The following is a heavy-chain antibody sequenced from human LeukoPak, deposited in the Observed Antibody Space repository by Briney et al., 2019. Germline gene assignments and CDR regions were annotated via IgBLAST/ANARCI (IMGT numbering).Heavy chain of an antibody. CDR1: GYTLTELS. J-gene: IGHJ4*02. CDR2: FDPEDGET. D-gene: IGHD6-19*01. CDR3: ATDDSSGGSGWYGVGY. V-gene: IGHV1-24*01. Sequence: EASVKVSCRVSGYTLTELSMHWVRQAPGKGLEWMGGFDPEDGETIYAQRFQGRVTMTEDTSTDTAYMELSSLRSEDTAVYYCATDDSSGGSGWYGVGYWGQGTLVTVSS.